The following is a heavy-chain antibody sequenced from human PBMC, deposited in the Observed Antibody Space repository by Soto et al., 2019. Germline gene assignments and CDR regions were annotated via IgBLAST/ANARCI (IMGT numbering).Heavy chain of an antibody. CDR1: GGSISSSSNH. CDR3: ARVATSSWIDY. D-gene: IGHD6-13*01. J-gene: IGHJ4*02. Sequence: SDTLSLTCTVSGGSISSSSNHGGWIRQPPGKGLEWIGNIYYSENTYYNPSLKSRVTISVDTSKNQFSLRLTSVTAADTAVYYCARVATSSWIDYWGQGTLVTVSS. V-gene: IGHV4-39*01. CDR2: IYYSENT.